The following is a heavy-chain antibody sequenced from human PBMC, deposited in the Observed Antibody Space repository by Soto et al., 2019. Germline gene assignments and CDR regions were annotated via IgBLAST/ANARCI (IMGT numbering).Heavy chain of an antibody. CDR3: ARGQLELDRGFG. Sequence: QVQLQESGPGLVKPSQTLSLTCTVSGVSISSAGYYWTWIRHHPGKGLEWIGYMYTSGSSNYNPSLKSRVTISIDTSKNQFSLKLSSVTAADTAVYYCARGQLELDRGFGWGQGTLVTVSS. D-gene: IGHD1-7*01. CDR2: MYTSGSS. J-gene: IGHJ4*02. V-gene: IGHV4-31*03. CDR1: GVSISSAGYY.